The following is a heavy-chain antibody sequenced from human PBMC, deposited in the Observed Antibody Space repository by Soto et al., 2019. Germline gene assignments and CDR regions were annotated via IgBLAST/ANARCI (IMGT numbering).Heavy chain of an antibody. Sequence: EVQLVESGGGLVQPGGSLRLSCVTSGLTFSTYWMSWVRQAPGKGLEWVANINQDGSAKYYLDSVKGRFTISRDNAENSLYLQMNSLRAEDMAVYYCARDVWSGKGSIFDYWGRGNLVTVSS. CDR1: GLTFSTYW. J-gene: IGHJ4*02. V-gene: IGHV3-7*01. D-gene: IGHD1-26*01. CDR2: INQDGSAK. CDR3: ARDVWSGKGSIFDY.